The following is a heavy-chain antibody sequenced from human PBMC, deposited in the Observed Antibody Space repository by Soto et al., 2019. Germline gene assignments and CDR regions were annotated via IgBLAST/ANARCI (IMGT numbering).Heavy chain of an antibody. CDR3: ARDLYSSRNWFDP. V-gene: IGHV3-21*01. CDR2: ISSSSSYI. D-gene: IGHD6-13*01. CDR1: GFTFSSYE. J-gene: IGHJ5*02. Sequence: GGSLRLSCAASGFTFSSYEMNWVRQAPGKGPEWVSSISSSSSYIYYADSVKGRFTISRDNAKNSLYLQMNSLRAEDTAVYYCARDLYSSRNWFDPWGQGTLVTVSS.